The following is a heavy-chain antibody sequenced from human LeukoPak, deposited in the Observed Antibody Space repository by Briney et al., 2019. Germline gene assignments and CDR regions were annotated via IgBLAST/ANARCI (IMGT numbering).Heavy chain of an antibody. CDR1: GFTFSSYA. D-gene: IGHD3-10*01. CDR2: ISGSAGST. J-gene: IGHJ4*02. CDR3: AVYYYGSGSYYSNYFDY. V-gene: IGHV3-23*01. Sequence: GGSLRLSCAASGFTFSSYAMSWVRQAPGKGLEWVSAISGSAGSTYYADSVKGRFTISRDNSKNTLYLQMNSLRAEDTAVYYCAVYYYGSGSYYSNYFDYWGQGTLVTVSS.